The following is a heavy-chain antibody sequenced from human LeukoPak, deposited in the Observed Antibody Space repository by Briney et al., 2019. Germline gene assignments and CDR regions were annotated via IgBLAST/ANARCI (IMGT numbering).Heavy chain of an antibody. D-gene: IGHD4-17*01. CDR1: GFTFSSYA. J-gene: IGHJ4*02. CDR3: AKDDGDYPRTNFDY. V-gene: IGHV3-30*04. CDR2: ISYDGSNK. Sequence: GGSLRLSCAASGFTFSSYAMHWVRQAPGKGLEWVAVISYDGSNKYYADSVKGRFTISRDNSKNTLYLQMNSLRAEDTAVYYCAKDDGDYPRTNFDYWGQGTLVAVSS.